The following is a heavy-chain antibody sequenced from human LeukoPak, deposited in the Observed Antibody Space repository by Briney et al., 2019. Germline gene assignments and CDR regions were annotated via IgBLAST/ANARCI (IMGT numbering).Heavy chain of an antibody. CDR1: GFTFSSYG. J-gene: IGHJ4*02. Sequence: PGRSLTLSCAASGFTFSSYGMHWVRQAPGKGLEWVAVISYDGSNKYYEDSVKGRFTISRDSSKNTLYLQMNSLRAEDTAVYYCAKEGARYCSGGSCQRGGFDYWGQGTLVTVSS. CDR3: AKEGARYCSGGSCQRGGFDY. CDR2: ISYDGSNK. D-gene: IGHD2-15*01. V-gene: IGHV3-30*18.